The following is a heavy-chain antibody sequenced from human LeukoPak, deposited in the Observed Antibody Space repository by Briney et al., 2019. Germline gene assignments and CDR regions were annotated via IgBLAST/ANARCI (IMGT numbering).Heavy chain of an antibody. V-gene: IGHV3-23*01. Sequence: GGSLRLSCAASGFTFSSYAMSWVRQAPGKGLEWVSAISGGGGSTYYADSVKGRFTISRENSKNTLYLQMNSLRAEDTAVYYCAKLGYSYDYDGESYFDYWGQGTLVTVSS. CDR3: AKLGYSYDYDGESYFDY. D-gene: IGHD5-18*01. J-gene: IGHJ4*02. CDR1: GFTFSSYA. CDR2: ISGGGGST.